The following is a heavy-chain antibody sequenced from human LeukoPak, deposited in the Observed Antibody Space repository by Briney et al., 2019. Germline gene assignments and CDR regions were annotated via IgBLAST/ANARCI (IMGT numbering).Heavy chain of an antibody. CDR3: PRGPLAGEDY. Sequence: GGSLRLSCAASGLTFSSYWVHWVRHAPGKGVVWVSRIKGEGSITTCADCVEARFPISRDNTENTLSVQMHTVRADDATVFYCPRGPLAGEDYWGQGTLVTVSS. D-gene: IGHD4-17*01. CDR2: IKGEGSIT. CDR1: GLTFSSYW. V-gene: IGHV3-74*01. J-gene: IGHJ4*02.